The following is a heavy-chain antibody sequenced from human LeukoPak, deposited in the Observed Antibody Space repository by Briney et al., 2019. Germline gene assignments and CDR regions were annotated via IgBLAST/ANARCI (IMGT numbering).Heavy chain of an antibody. Sequence: EASVKVSCKASGYTFTSYGISWVRQAPGQGLEWMGWISAYNGNTNYAQKLQGRVTMTTDTSTSTAYMELRSLRSDDTAVYYCARVINDYGDYSTLKRAFDIWGQGTMVTVSS. V-gene: IGHV1-18*01. J-gene: IGHJ3*02. CDR3: ARVINDYGDYSTLKRAFDI. CDR2: ISAYNGNT. D-gene: IGHD4-17*01. CDR1: GYTFTSYG.